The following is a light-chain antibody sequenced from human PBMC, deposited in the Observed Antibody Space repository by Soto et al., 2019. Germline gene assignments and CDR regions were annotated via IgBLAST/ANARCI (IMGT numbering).Light chain of an antibody. V-gene: IGKV2-28*01. CDR3: MQALQTPRT. J-gene: IGKJ1*01. CDR2: LGS. CDR1: PSLLHSNGYNY. Sequence: DIVMTPSPLSLPVTPGEPASISCRSIPSLLHSNGYNYLDWYLQKPGQSPQLLIYLGSNRASGVPDRFSGSGSGTDFTLKISRVEAEDVGVYYCMQALQTPRTFGQGTKVEIK.